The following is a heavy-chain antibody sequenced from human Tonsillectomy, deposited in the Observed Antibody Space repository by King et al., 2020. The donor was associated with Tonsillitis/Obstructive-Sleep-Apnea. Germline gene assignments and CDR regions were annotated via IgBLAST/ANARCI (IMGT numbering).Heavy chain of an antibody. V-gene: IGHV1-46*01. CDR1: GYTFTRNY. J-gene: IGHJ4*02. CDR3: VRDDKDGRHLDY. D-gene: IGHD2-15*01. CDR2: INPSDGIT. Sequence: QLVQSGAEVKKPGASVKVSCRASGYTFTRNYVHWVRQAPGQGLEWMGIINPSDGITTYAQKFQGRVTMTTDTSTSTVNMELSSLIADDTAVYYCVRDDKDGRHLDYWGQGSLVSVSS.